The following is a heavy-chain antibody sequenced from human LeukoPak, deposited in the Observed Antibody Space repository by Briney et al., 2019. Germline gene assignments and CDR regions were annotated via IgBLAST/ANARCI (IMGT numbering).Heavy chain of an antibody. CDR3: ARTKTGTLWG. V-gene: IGHV3-7*01. J-gene: IGHJ4*02. CDR1: GFTFSSYA. D-gene: IGHD1-1*01. Sequence: PGGSLRLSCAASGFTFSSYAMSWVRQAPGKGLEWVANIKQDGSEKYYVDSVKGRFTISRDNAKNSLYLQMNSLRAEDTAVYYCARTKTGTLWGWGQGTLVTVSS. CDR2: IKQDGSEK.